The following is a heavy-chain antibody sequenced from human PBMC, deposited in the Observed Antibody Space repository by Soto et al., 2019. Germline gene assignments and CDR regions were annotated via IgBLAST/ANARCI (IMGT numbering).Heavy chain of an antibody. CDR2: ISGGSAYI. J-gene: IGHJ3*01. CDR1: GFIFSSYY. V-gene: IGHV3-21*02. CDR3: ATWHEREHAYDV. D-gene: IGHD1-1*01. Sequence: EVQLVESGGGLVKPGGSLRLSCVGPGFIFSSYYMNWVRQAPGKGLEWVSSISGGSAYIYYADSVKGRFTISRDSSKTTVYLQMNDLRPDDTAVYYCATWHEREHAYDVWGQGTTVTVSS.